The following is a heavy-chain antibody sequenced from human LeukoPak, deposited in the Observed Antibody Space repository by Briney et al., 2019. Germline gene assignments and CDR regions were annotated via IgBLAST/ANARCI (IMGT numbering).Heavy chain of an antibody. CDR1: GFTFSTYG. CDR3: TRRFGL. Sequence: GGTLRLSCVASGFTFSTYGMSWVRQAPGKGLEWVSAISGSGGSTYYADSVKGRFTISRDNAENSLYLQMNSLRAEDTAVYYCTRRFGLWGQGTLVTASS. CDR2: ISGSGGST. J-gene: IGHJ5*02. V-gene: IGHV3-23*01.